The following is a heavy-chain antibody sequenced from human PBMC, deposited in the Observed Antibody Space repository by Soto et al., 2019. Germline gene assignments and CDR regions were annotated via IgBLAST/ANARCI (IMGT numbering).Heavy chain of an antibody. CDR2: IKPDGSEQ. J-gene: IGHJ6*02. V-gene: IGHV3-7*01. Sequence: GGSLRLSCAASEFTFDKYYMTWVRQAPGKGSEWVANIKPDGSEQYYVDSVRGRFTISRDNANNSLYLQMNSLRAEDTAVYFCARGNWNYYYGFDVWGQGTTVTVSS. CDR1: EFTFDKYY. CDR3: ARGNWNYYYGFDV. D-gene: IGHD1-20*01.